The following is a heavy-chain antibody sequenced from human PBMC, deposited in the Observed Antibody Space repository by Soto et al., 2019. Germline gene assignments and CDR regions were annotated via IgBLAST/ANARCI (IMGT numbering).Heavy chain of an antibody. CDR3: AKGVPGIAVAGTGYFQH. D-gene: IGHD6-19*01. CDR2: ISGSGDST. Sequence: PGGSLRLSCAASGFTFSSYAMSWVRQAPGKGLEWVSGISGSGDSTYYADSAKGRFTISRDNSKNTLYLQMNSLRAEDTAVYYCAKGVPGIAVAGTGYFQHWGQGTLVTVSS. J-gene: IGHJ1*01. V-gene: IGHV3-23*01. CDR1: GFTFSSYA.